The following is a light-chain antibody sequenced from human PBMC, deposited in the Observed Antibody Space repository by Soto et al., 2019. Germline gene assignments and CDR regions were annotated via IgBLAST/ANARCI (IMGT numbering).Light chain of an antibody. CDR1: SSDVGSYNL. V-gene: IGLV2-23*02. CDR3: CSYASSSTLVV. J-gene: IGLJ2*01. CDR2: EVT. Sequence: QSALTQPASVSGSPGQSITISCTGTSSDVGSYNLVSWYQQHPGKAPKLMIYEVTKRPSGVSNRFSGSKSGNTASLTISGRQAEDEADYYCCSYASSSTLVVFGGGTKLTVL.